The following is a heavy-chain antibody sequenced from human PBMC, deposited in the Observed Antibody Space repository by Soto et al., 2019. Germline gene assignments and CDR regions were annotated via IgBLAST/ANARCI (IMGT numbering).Heavy chain of an antibody. CDR3: ARGGSSDWQVALDI. CDR1: AGSFSHYY. J-gene: IGHJ3*02. D-gene: IGHD6-19*01. CDR2: IKHSGSS. Sequence: SETLSLTCAVYAGSFSHYYWNWIRQSPGKGLEWIEKIKHSGSSNYNPSLRSRVSISVDMSENQFSLRLTSVTAADTAVYYCARGGSSDWQVALDIWGQGTMVTVSS. V-gene: IGHV4-34*01.